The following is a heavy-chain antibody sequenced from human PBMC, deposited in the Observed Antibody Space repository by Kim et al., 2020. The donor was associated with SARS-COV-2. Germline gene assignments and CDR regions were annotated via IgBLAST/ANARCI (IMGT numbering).Heavy chain of an antibody. CDR2: IYYSGST. CDR1: GGSISSSSYY. V-gene: IGHV4-39*07. Sequence: SETLSLTCTVSGGSISSSSYYWGWIRQPPGKGLEWIGSIYYSGSTYYNPSLKSRVTISVDTSKNQFSLKLSSVTAADTAVYYCARVWVSDYYGSGSYPYGMDVWGQGTTVTVSS. J-gene: IGHJ6*02. CDR3: ARVWVSDYYGSGSYPYGMDV. D-gene: IGHD3-10*01.